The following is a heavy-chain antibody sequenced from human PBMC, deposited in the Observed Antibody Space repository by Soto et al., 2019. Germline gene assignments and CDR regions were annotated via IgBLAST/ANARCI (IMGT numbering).Heavy chain of an antibody. J-gene: IGHJ4*02. V-gene: IGHV3-48*02. CDR1: GFSFSSYS. CDR3: ARDYTPGTTLFRGVHDY. Sequence: GGSLRLSCAASGFSFSSYSMNWVRQAPEKGLEWVSHISSSSSTIYYADSVKGRFTISKDNAKNSLSLQMNSLSDEDSAVYYCARDYTPGTTLFRGVHDYWGQGTLVTVSS. D-gene: IGHD3-10*01. CDR2: ISSSSSTI.